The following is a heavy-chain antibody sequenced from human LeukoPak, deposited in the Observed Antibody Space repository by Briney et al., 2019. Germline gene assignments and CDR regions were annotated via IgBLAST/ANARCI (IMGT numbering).Heavy chain of an antibody. J-gene: IGHJ4*02. D-gene: IGHD4-17*01. CDR2: ISGSGGST. CDR1: GFTFSSYA. Sequence: GSLRLSCAASGFTFSSYAMSWVRQAPGKGLEWVSAISGSGGSTYYADSVKGRFTISRDNSKNTLYLQMNSLRAEDTAVYYCATLGGYGDLYYFDYWGQGTLVTVSS. CDR3: ATLGGYGDLYYFDY. V-gene: IGHV3-23*01.